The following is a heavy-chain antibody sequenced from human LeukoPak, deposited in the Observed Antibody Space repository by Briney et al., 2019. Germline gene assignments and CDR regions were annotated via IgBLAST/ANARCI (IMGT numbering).Heavy chain of an antibody. J-gene: IGHJ4*02. CDR3: ARVWFGELLYYFDY. CDR2: VNHSGST. CDR1: GGSFSDYY. D-gene: IGHD3-10*01. Sequence: SETLSLTCAVYGGSFSDYYWSWIRQPPGKGLEWIGEVNHSGSTNYNPSLKSRVTISVDTSKNQFSLKLSSVTAADTAVYYCARVWFGELLYYFDYWGQGTLVTVSS. V-gene: IGHV4-34*01.